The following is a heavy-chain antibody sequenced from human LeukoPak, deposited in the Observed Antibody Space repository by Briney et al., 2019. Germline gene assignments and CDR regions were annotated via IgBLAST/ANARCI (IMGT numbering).Heavy chain of an antibody. CDR3: ARGLGATYYDILTGYPLIY. V-gene: IGHV1-18*01. CDR2: ISTYNGNT. J-gene: IGHJ4*02. D-gene: IGHD3-9*01. CDR1: GYTFTNYV. Sequence: ASVKVSCKASGYTFTNYVINWVRQAPGQGLEWMGWISTYNGNTSYAQKLQGRVTMTTDTSTSTAYMELRCLRSDDTAVYYCARGLGATYYDILTGYPLIYWGQGTLVTVSS.